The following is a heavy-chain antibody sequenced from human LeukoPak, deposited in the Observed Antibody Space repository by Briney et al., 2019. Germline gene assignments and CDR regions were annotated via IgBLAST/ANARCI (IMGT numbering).Heavy chain of an antibody. CDR1: GFPFNAYW. CDR2: IKQDGSEK. CDR3: ASGLELDY. J-gene: IGHJ4*02. V-gene: IGHV3-7*03. Sequence: GGSLRLSCAASGFPFNAYWMTWVRQAPGKGLEWVANIKQDGSEKNYVDSVKGRFTISRDNAKNSLYLQMNSLRAEDTAVYYCASGLELDYWGQGTLVTVSS.